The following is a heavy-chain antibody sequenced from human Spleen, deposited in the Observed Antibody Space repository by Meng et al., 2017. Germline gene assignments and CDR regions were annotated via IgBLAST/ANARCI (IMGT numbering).Heavy chain of an antibody. CDR1: GGSFSGYY. Sequence: QGLQQQVGAGLLKPSETLSLTCVVYGGSFSGYYWSWIRQPPGKGLEWIGEINHSGSTNYNPSLKSRVTISVDTSKNQFSLKLSSVTAADTAVYYCARGRFSSSRRGVDYWGQGTLVTVSS. J-gene: IGHJ4*02. V-gene: IGHV4-34*01. CDR2: INHSGST. D-gene: IGHD6-6*01. CDR3: ARGRFSSSRRGVDY.